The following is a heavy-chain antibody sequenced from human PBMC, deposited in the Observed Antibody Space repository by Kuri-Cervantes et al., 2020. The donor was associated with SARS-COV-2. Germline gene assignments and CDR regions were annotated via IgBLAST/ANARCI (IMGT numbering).Heavy chain of an antibody. D-gene: IGHD3-10*01. CDR2: IYYSGST. J-gene: IGHJ6*02. CDR3: ATSYGGSGSYYYGMDV. V-gene: IGHV4-31*03. CDR1: GGSISSGGYY. Sequence: SETLSLTCTVSGGSISSGGYYWSWIRQHPGKGLEWIGYIYYSGSTYYNPSLKSRVTISVDTSKNQFSLKLSSVTAADTAVYYCATSYGGSGSYYYGMDVWGQGTTVTVSS.